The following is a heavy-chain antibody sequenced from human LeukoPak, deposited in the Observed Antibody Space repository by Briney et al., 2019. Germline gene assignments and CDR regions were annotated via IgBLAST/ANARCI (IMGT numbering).Heavy chain of an antibody. CDR1: GGSISSGGYY. Sequence: TLSLTCTVSGGSISSGGYYWSWIRQHPGKGLEWIGYIYYSGSTYYNPSLKSRVTISVDTSKNQFSLKLSSVTAADTAVYYCARFRDYCSSTSCYLDYYYYYGMDVWGQGTTVTVSS. CDR2: IYYSGST. D-gene: IGHD2-2*01. CDR3: ARFRDYCSSTSCYLDYYYYYGMDV. J-gene: IGHJ6*02. V-gene: IGHV4-31*03.